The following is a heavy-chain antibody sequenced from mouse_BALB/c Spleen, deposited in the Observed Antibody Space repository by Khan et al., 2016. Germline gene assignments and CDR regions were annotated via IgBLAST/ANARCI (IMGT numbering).Heavy chain of an antibody. Sequence: VQLQQSGPELVKPGASVKVSCKGSGYAFTTYTMYWVKQSHGKSLEWIGYINPYNGVSSYNQKFKDKATLTVDESSRTAYMHLNSLTSEDSAVYYCARGDGNYVPFAYWGQGTLVTVSA. CDR3: ARGDGNYVPFAY. CDR1: GYAFTTYT. V-gene: IGHV1S135*01. D-gene: IGHD2-1*01. CDR2: INPYNGVS. J-gene: IGHJ3*01.